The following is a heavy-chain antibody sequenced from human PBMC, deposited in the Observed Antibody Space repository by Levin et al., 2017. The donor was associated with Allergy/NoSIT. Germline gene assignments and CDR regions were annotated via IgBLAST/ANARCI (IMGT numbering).Heavy chain of an antibody. D-gene: IGHD1-14*01. CDR1: GDSFSGYH. CDR3: AREEGITFDI. CDR2: INPDIGVT. Sequence: ASVKVSCKASGDSFSGYHIHWVRQAPGQGLEWMGWINPDIGVTTYAQKFQGRVTMTRDTSINTAYMELSRLRSDDTAVYYCAREEGITFDIWGQGTMVTVSS. V-gene: IGHV1-2*02. J-gene: IGHJ3*02.